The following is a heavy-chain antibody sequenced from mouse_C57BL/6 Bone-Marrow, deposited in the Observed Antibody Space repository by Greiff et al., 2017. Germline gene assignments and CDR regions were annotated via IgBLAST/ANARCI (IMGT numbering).Heavy chain of an antibody. CDR3: RGGYFDV. CDR2: IYPGDGDT. CDR1: GYAFSSSW. Sequence: QVQLQQSGPELVKPGASVKISCKASGYAFSSSWMNWVKQRPGKGLEWIGRIYPGDGDTNYNGKFKGKATLTADKSSSTAYMQLSSLTSEDSAVYFCRGGYFDVWGTGTTVTVSS. V-gene: IGHV1-82*01. J-gene: IGHJ1*03.